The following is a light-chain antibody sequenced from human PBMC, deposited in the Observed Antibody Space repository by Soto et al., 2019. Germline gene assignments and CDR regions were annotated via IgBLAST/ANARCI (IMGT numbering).Light chain of an antibody. CDR1: QSINIY. Sequence: DIQMTQSPSSLSASVGDSVTITCRASQSINIYLSWYQQKPGKAPKLLINVASTLQGGVPSRFSGSGSGTDFTLAISSLQPEDSATYYCQQSFSPPQTVGGGTRVEIK. V-gene: IGKV1-39*01. CDR3: QQSFSPPQT. CDR2: VAS. J-gene: IGKJ4*02.